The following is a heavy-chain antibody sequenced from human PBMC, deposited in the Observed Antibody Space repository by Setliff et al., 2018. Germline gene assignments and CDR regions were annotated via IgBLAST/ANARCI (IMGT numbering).Heavy chain of an antibody. Sequence: PSETLSLTCTVSGGSMSSGDYWWGWIRQPPGKGLEWIGSINYSGKTYYNPSLKSRATMSVDASKNQFSLKLNSVTAADAAIYYCARQVGGGLWTFDVWGQGTMVTVSS. J-gene: IGHJ3*01. CDR3: ARQVGGGLWTFDV. V-gene: IGHV4-39*01. CDR2: INYSGKT. D-gene: IGHD3-16*01. CDR1: GGSMSSGDYW.